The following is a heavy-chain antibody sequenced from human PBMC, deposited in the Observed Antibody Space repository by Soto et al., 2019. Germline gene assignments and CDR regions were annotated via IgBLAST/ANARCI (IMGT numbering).Heavy chain of an antibody. CDR1: GDSVSSNSAA. CDR3: ARTNETESIAAAGTLIYFDY. V-gene: IGHV6-1*01. CDR2: TYYRSKWYN. D-gene: IGHD6-13*01. J-gene: IGHJ4*02. Sequence: SQTLSVTCAISGDSVSSNSAAWNWIRKSPSRGLEWLGRTYYRSKWYNDYAVSVKSRVTISVDKSKNQFSLKLSSVTAADTAVYYCARTNETESIAAAGTLIYFDYWGQGTLVTVSS.